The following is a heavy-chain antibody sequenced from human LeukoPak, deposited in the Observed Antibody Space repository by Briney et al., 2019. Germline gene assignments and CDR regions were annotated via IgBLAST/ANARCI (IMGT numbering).Heavy chain of an antibody. CDR3: ARDRPSYYYDSSGYLYYDL. J-gene: IGHJ2*01. CDR2: INHSGST. Sequence: SETLSLTCAVYGGSFSGYYWSWIRQPPGKGLEWIGEINHSGSTNYNPSLKSRVTISVDTSKNQFSLKLSSVTAADTAVYYCARDRPSYYYDSSGYLYYDLWGRGTLVTVSS. D-gene: IGHD3-22*01. V-gene: IGHV4-34*01. CDR1: GGSFSGYY.